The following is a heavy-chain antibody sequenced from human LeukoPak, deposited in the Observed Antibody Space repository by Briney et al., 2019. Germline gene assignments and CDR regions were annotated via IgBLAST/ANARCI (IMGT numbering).Heavy chain of an antibody. CDR1: GYTFTGYY. J-gene: IGHJ4*02. V-gene: IGHV1-2*02. CDR2: INPNSGGT. Sequence: GASVKVSCKASGYTFTGYYMHWVRPAPGPGRAWVGWINPNSGGTNYAQKFQGRVPMTRDTSISTAYMELSRLRTDDPAVYYWARDKNSRPDYWGQGTLVTVSS. CDR3: ARDKNSRPDY. D-gene: IGHD6-13*01.